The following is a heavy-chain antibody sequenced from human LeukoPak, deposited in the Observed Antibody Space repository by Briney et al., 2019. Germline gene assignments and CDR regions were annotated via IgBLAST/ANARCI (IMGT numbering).Heavy chain of an antibody. CDR1: GYTLTELS. D-gene: IGHD3-3*01. V-gene: IGHV1-24*01. CDR2: FDPEDGET. J-gene: IGHJ6*02. CDR3: ARDQRKDFWSGYYTGLDYYYGMDV. Sequence: ASVKVSCKVSGYTLTELSMHWVRQAPGKGLEWMGGFDPEDGETIYAQKFQGRVTMTEDTSTDTAYMELSSLRSEDTAVYYCARDQRKDFWSGYYTGLDYYYGMDVWGQGTTVTVSS.